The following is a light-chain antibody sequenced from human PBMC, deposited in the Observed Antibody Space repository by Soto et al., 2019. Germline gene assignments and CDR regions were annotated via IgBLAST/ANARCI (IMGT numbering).Light chain of an antibody. CDR1: SSDVGGYNY. CDR3: SSYTTSGTPV. V-gene: IGLV2-14*01. J-gene: IGLJ3*02. CDR2: EVS. Sequence: QSAQTQPASVSGSPGQTITISCTGTSSDVGGYNYLSWYQQHPGKAPKVMIYEVSNRPSGVSNRFSGSKSGNTASLTISGLQAEDEADYFCSSYTTSGTPVFGGGTKLTVL.